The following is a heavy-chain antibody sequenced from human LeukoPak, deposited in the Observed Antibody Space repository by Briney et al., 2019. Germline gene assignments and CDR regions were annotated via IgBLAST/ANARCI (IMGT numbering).Heavy chain of an antibody. CDR2: ISSSSYI. D-gene: IGHD6-13*01. CDR1: GFTFSSYS. V-gene: IGHV3-21*01. CDR3: ARHIATIAAAAVDY. Sequence: KPGGSLRLSCAASGFTFSSYSMNWVRQAPGKGLEWVSSISSSSYIYYADSAKGRFTISRDNAKNSLYLQMNSLRAEDTAVYYCARHIATIAAAAVDYWGQGTLVTVSS. J-gene: IGHJ4*02.